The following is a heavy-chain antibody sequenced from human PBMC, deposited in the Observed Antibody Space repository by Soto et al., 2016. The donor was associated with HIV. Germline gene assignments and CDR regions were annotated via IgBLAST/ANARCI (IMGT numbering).Heavy chain of an antibody. V-gene: IGHV3-53*02. CDR1: GFTVSSNY. Sequence: EVQLVETGGGLIQPGGSLRLSCAASGFTVSSNYMSWVRQAPGKGLEWVSVIYSGGSTYYADSVKGRFTISRDNSKNTLYLQMNSLRAEDTAVYYCARGQSSPYYYDSSGYYPTGWSAFDIWGQGTMVTVSS. CDR3: ARGQSSPYYYDSSGYYPTGWSAFDI. D-gene: IGHD3-22*01. J-gene: IGHJ3*02. CDR2: IYSGGST.